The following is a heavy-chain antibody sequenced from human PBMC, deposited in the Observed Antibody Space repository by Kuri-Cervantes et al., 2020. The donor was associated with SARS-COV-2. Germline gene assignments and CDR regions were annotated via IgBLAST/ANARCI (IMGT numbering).Heavy chain of an antibody. Sequence: ASVKVSCKASGYTFTGYYMHWVRQAPGQGLEWMGWINPNSGGTNYAQKFQGWVTMTRDTSISTAYMELSRLRSGDTAVYYCARADHYYDSSGYSQETFDYWGQGTLVTDSS. CDR3: ARADHYYDSSGYSQETFDY. V-gene: IGHV1-2*04. CDR1: GYTFTGYY. J-gene: IGHJ4*02. CDR2: INPNSGGT. D-gene: IGHD3-22*01.